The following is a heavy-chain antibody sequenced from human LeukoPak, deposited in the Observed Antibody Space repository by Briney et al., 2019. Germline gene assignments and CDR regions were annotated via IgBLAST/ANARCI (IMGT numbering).Heavy chain of an antibody. Sequence: SETLSLTCTVSGGSISSYYWSWIRQPPGKGLEWIGYIHYSGSTNYNPSLKSRVTISVDTSKNQFSLKLSSVTAADTAVYYCASLSILGPGVDPWGQGTLVTVSS. J-gene: IGHJ5*02. V-gene: IGHV4-59*12. CDR1: GGSISSYY. CDR2: IHYSGST. CDR3: ASLSILGPGVDP. D-gene: IGHD3-3*02.